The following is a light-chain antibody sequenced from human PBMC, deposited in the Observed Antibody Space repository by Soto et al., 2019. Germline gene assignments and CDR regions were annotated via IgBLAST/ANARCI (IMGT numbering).Light chain of an antibody. V-gene: IGKV3D-20*02. CDR1: QSVSSGY. CDR3: QQRSNWPIT. J-gene: IGKJ5*01. Sequence: EIVLTQSPGTLSLSPGERATLSCRASQSVSSGYLAWYQQKPGQAPRLLIYDASSRATGIPARFSGSGSGTDFTLTISSLEPEDFAVYYCQQRSNWPITFGQGTRLEIK. CDR2: DAS.